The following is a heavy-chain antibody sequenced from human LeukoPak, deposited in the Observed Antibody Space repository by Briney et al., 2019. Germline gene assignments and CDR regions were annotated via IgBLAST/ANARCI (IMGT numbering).Heavy chain of an antibody. J-gene: IGHJ4*02. CDR3: ARMDYGDPFDY. CDR2: IYYSGST. V-gene: IGHV4-59*01. D-gene: IGHD4-17*01. CDR1: GGSISSYY. Sequence: SETQSLTCTVSGGSISSYYWSWIRQPPGKGLEWIGYIYYSGSTNYNPSLKSRVTISVDTSKNQFSLKLSSVTAADTAVYYCARMDYGDPFDYWGQRTLVTVSS.